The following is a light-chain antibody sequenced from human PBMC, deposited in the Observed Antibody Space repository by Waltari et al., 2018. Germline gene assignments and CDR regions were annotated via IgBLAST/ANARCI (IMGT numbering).Light chain of an antibody. CDR1: QGISSY. CDR3: QQLNDYPLT. V-gene: IGKV1-9*01. J-gene: IGKJ2*01. Sequence: DIQLTQSPFFLSASVGERVTITCRPSQGISSYLTWYQQKPGKVPKLLIYGASTLQSGVPSRFSGSGSGTEFTLTISSLQPEDFATYYCQQLNDYPLTFGQGTKLQIK. CDR2: GAS.